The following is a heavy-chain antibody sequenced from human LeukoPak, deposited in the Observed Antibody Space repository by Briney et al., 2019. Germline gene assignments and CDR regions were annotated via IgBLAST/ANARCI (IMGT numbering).Heavy chain of an antibody. CDR3: ARGSGSGPPFDY. Sequence: SETLSLTCTVSGGSISTSNYYWGWIRQPPGKGLEWIGNIFYSGSTYYSPSLRSRVTISLDTSRNQFSLKLNSVTAADTAVYYCARGSGSGPPFDYWGQGTLVTVSS. V-gene: IGHV4-39*07. J-gene: IGHJ4*02. CDR2: IFYSGST. CDR1: GGSISTSNYY. D-gene: IGHD6-19*01.